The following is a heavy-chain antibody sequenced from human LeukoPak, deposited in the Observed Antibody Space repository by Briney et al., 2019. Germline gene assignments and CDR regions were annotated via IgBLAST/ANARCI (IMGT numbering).Heavy chain of an antibody. CDR2: IKQDGSEK. CDR1: GFTFSSYW. Sequence: GGSLRLSCAASGFTFSSYWMSWVRQAPGKGLEWVANIKQDGSEKYYVDSVKGRFTISRDNAKNSLYLQLNSLRAEDTAFYHCARDPRGGSYSYFDYWGQGTLVIVSS. V-gene: IGHV3-7*03. D-gene: IGHD1-26*01. J-gene: IGHJ4*02. CDR3: ARDPRGGSYSYFDY.